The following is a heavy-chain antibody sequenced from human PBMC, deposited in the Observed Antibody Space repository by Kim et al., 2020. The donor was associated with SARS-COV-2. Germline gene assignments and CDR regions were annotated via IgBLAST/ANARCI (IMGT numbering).Heavy chain of an antibody. CDR3: ARDHSTYYYDSSGYYRDLTPEYYCYGMDV. CDR1: GFTFSDYY. J-gene: IGHJ6*01. CDR2: ISSSSSYT. Sequence: GGSLRLSCAASGFTFSDYYMSWIRQAPGKGLEWVSYISSSSSYTNYADSVKGRFTISRDNAKNSLYLQMNSLRAEDTAVDYCARDHSTYYYDSSGYYRDLTPEYYCYGMDVWGQGTTLTVSS. V-gene: IGHV3-11*05. D-gene: IGHD3-22*01.